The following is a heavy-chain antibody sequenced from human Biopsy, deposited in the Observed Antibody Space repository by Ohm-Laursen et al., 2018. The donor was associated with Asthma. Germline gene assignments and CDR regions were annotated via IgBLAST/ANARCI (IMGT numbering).Heavy chain of an antibody. V-gene: IGHV3-30*03. Sequence: SLRLSCAASGFTFSNYAMHWVRQAPGKGMEWEAVIAYDGRDKYYGDSVKGRFTIARDNSKNTVYLQMNSLRAEDTAVYYCASYEVVTAILPMDVWGQGTTVTVSS. CDR3: ASYEVVTAILPMDV. CDR2: IAYDGRDK. J-gene: IGHJ6*02. D-gene: IGHD2-21*02. CDR1: GFTFSNYA.